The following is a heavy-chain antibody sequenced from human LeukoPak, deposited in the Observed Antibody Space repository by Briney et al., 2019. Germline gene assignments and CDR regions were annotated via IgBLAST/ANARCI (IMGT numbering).Heavy chain of an antibody. CDR3: ARRDSGEDAFDI. CDR1: GFTFSSCA. V-gene: IGHV3-30-3*01. D-gene: IGHD3-10*01. CDR2: ISYDGSNK. Sequence: GRSLRLSCAASGFTFSSCAMHWVRQAPGKGLEWVAVISYDGSNKYYADSVKGRFTISRDNSKNTLYLQMNSLRAEDTAVYYCARRDSGEDAFDIWGQGTMVTVSS. J-gene: IGHJ3*02.